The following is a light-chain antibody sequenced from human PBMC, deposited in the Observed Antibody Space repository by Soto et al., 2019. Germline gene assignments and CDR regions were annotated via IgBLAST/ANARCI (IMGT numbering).Light chain of an antibody. CDR1: QSLLYSSNNKNY. Sequence: DIVMTQSPDSLAVSLGERATINCKSSQSLLYSSNNKNYLAWYQQKPGQPPKLLIYWASTRESGVPDRFSGSGSGTDFTLTISSLQAEDVAVYYCQEYYDTPYTVGPGTKVDIQ. CDR2: WAS. V-gene: IGKV4-1*01. J-gene: IGKJ3*01. CDR3: QEYYDTPYT.